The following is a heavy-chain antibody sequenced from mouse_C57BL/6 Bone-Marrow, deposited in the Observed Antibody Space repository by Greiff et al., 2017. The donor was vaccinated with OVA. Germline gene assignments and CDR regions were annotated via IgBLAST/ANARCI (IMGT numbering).Heavy chain of an antibody. D-gene: IGHD2-5*01. V-gene: IGHV1-67*01. CDR2: ISTYYGDA. CDR3: AREGYSNYYFDY. CDR1: GYTFTDYA. Sequence: VMLVESGPELVRPGVSVKISCKGSGYTFTDYAMHWVKQSHAKSLEWIGVISTYYGDASYNQKFKDKATMTVDKSSSTAYMELARLTSEDSAVYYCAREGYSNYYFDYWGQGTTLTVSS. J-gene: IGHJ2*01.